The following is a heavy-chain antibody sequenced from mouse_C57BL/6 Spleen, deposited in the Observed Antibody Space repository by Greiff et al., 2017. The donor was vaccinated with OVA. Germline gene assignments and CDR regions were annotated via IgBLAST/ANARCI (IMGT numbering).Heavy chain of an antibody. CDR2: INPNNGGT. Sequence: EVQLQQSGPELVKPGASVKIPCKASGYTFTDYNMDWVKQSHGKSLEWIGDINPNNGGTIYNQKFKGKATLTVDKSSSTAYMELRSLTSEDTAVYYCARRIYYGSSVYLDYWGQGTSVTVSS. J-gene: IGHJ4*01. CDR3: ARRIYYGSSVYLDY. D-gene: IGHD1-1*01. V-gene: IGHV1-18*01. CDR1: GYTFTDYN.